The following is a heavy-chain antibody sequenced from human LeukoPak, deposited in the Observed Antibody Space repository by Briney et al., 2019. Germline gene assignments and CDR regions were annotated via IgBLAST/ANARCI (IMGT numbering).Heavy chain of an antibody. Sequence: ASVKVSFTASGYTFINYYIHWVRQAPGQGLEWMGIINPSGGSTSYAQKFQGRVTMTRDTSTSTVYMELSSLRSEDTAVYYCATEVVQDDTYYYYGMDVWGQGTTVTVSS. D-gene: IGHD2-2*01. CDR1: GYTFINYY. J-gene: IGHJ6*02. V-gene: IGHV1-46*01. CDR3: ATEVVQDDTYYYYGMDV. CDR2: INPSGGST.